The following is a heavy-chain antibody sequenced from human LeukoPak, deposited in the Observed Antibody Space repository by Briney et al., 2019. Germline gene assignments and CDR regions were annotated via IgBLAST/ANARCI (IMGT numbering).Heavy chain of an antibody. CDR3: STEGAEIPLDYFDY. CDR2: IKSKTDGGTT. Sequence: PGGSLRLSRAASGFTFSNAWMSWVRQAPGKGLEWVGRIKSKTDGGTTDQAAPVIGRFTISRDDSKNTLYLQMNSLKTEDTAVYYCSTEGAEIPLDYFDYWGQGSLVTVSS. D-gene: IGHD2-21*01. V-gene: IGHV3-15*01. CDR1: GFTFSNAW. J-gene: IGHJ4*02.